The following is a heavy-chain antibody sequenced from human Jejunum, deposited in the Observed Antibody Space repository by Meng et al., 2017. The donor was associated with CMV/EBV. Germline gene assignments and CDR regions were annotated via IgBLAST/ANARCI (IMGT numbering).Heavy chain of an antibody. J-gene: IGHJ4*02. V-gene: IGHV4-4*07. CDR2: IYSNGAT. D-gene: IGHD3-10*01. Sequence: QVQTQRSGPRRVNPSAPLSPTCPVSGGSISDYYWSWIRQPAGKGLEWIGRIYSNGATNYNPSLKSRVTMSVDTSKNQFSLKLSSVTAADTAVYFCARDMHREVVIQDYWGQGTLVTVSS. CDR1: GGSISDYY. CDR3: ARDMHREVVIQDY.